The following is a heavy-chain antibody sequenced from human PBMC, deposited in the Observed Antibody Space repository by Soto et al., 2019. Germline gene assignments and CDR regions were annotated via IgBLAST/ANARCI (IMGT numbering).Heavy chain of an antibody. D-gene: IGHD3-16*01. V-gene: IGHV3-21*01. CDR2: ITGTSAFT. CDR1: GFVFSYFQ. CDR3: ARDNLAFQGAFDL. J-gene: IGHJ4*02. Sequence: GGSLRLSCAASGFVFSYFQFNWVRQAPGGGLEWLSSITGTSAFTEYAESIEGRFTISRDNPNKLLFLHMDNLRPEDTAVYYCARDNLAFQGAFDLWGQGTLVTVSS.